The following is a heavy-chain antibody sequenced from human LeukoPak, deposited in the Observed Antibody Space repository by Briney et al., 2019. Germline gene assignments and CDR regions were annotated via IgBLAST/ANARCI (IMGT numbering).Heavy chain of an antibody. CDR3: ARGRGYAFDI. Sequence: KASETLSLTCTVSGGSISSYYWSWIRHPPGKGVEWIGYIYYSGSTNYNPSLKSRVTISVDTSKNQFSLKLSSVTAADTAVYYCARGRGYAFDIWGQGTMVTVSS. V-gene: IGHV4-59*01. J-gene: IGHJ3*02. CDR1: GGSISSYY. D-gene: IGHD1-26*01. CDR2: IYYSGST.